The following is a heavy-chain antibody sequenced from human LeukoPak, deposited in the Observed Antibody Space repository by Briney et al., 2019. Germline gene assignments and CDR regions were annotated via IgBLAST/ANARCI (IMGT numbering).Heavy chain of an antibody. Sequence: SETLSLTCTVSGGSISSSSYYWGWIRQPPGKGLEWIGSIYYSGSTYYNPSLKSRVTISVDTSKNQFSLKLSSVTAADTAVYYCARHVNCSGGSCYSGWFDPWGQGTLVTVSS. V-gene: IGHV4-39*01. D-gene: IGHD2-15*01. CDR3: ARHVNCSGGSCYSGWFDP. J-gene: IGHJ5*02. CDR2: IYYSGST. CDR1: GGSISSSSYY.